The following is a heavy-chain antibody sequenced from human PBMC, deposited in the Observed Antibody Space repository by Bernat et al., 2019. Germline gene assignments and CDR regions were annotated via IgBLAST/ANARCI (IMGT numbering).Heavy chain of an antibody. CDR3: AGDRRRSRDTAMHFDY. CDR2: ISYDGSNK. CDR1: GFTFSSYA. Sequence: QVQLVESGGGVVQPGRSLRLSCAASGFTFSSYAMHWVRQAPGKGLEWVAVISYDGSNKYYADSVKGRFTISRDNSKNTLYLQMNSLRAEDTAVYYWAGDRRRSRDTAMHFDYWGQGTLVTVSS. V-gene: IGHV3-30-3*01. J-gene: IGHJ4*02. D-gene: IGHD5-18*01.